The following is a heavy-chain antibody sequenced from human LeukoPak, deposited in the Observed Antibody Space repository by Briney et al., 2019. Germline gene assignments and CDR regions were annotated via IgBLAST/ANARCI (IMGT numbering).Heavy chain of an antibody. V-gene: IGHV1-18*01. Sequence: ASVKVSCKASGYTFTSYGISWVRQAPGQGLEWMGWISAYNGNTNYAQKLQGRVTMTTDTSTSTAYMELRSLRSDDTAVYYCAIVVVAAAAERVFDYWGQGTLVTVSS. CDR1: GYTFTSYG. CDR2: ISAYNGNT. D-gene: IGHD6-13*01. CDR3: AIVVVAAAAERVFDY. J-gene: IGHJ4*02.